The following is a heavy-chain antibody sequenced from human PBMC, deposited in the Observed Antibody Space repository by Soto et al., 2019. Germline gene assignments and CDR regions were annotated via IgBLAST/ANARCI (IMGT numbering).Heavy chain of an antibody. D-gene: IGHD2-8*02. CDR3: ARLLAGTFDN. CDR1: GGSISSSDYY. Sequence: QLQESGPGLVKPSETLSLTCNVSGGSISSSDYYWGWIRQPPGKGLEWIGNVYYRGTTYYNPSLKSRVTISVDTSKNQFSLHLISVTAADTAVFYCARLLAGTFDNWGQGTLVTVSS. V-gene: IGHV4-39*01. J-gene: IGHJ4*02. CDR2: VYYRGTT.